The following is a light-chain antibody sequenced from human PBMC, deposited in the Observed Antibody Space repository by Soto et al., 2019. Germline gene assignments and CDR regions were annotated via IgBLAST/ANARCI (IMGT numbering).Light chain of an antibody. J-gene: IGKJ4*01. Sequence: DIQMTQSPSSVSASVGDRVTITCRASQGISRWLAWYQQKPGAAPKVLIYATSSWPGGVPSRFSGSGSGTYFTLTSSSLPPEYFATYYCQQANRFRVTFGGGTKVEIK. V-gene: IGKV1D-12*01. CDR2: ATS. CDR3: QQANRFRVT. CDR1: QGISRW.